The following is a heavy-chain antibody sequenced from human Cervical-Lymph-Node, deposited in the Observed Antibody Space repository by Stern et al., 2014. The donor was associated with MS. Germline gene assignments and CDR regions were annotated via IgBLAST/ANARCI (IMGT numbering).Heavy chain of an antibody. J-gene: IGHJ4*02. CDR1: GFTFSSYA. Sequence: VQLVESGGGVVQPGRSLRLSCAASGFTFSSYAMHWVRQAPGKGLEWVAVISYDGSHTYYADSVKGRFSISRGISQNTLYLQMNSLRAEDTAVYYCARDHREAAARTLDCWGQGTLVTVSS. V-gene: IGHV3-30*04. CDR2: ISYDGSHT. CDR3: ARDHREAAARTLDC. D-gene: IGHD6-13*01.